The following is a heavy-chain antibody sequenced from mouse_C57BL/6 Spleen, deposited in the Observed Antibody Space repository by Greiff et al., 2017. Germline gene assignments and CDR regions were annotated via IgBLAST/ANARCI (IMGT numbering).Heavy chain of an antibody. D-gene: IGHD2-1*01. CDR1: GYAFSSSW. J-gene: IGHJ2*01. CDR3: ERDGNSRFFDY. CDR2: IYPGDGDT. Sequence: QVQLKQSGPELVKPGASVKISCKASGYAFSSSWMNWVKQRPGKGLEWIGRIYPGDGDTNYNGKFKGKATLTADKSSSTAYMQLRSLTSEDSAVCFCERDGNSRFFDYWGQGTTLTVSS. V-gene: IGHV1-82*01.